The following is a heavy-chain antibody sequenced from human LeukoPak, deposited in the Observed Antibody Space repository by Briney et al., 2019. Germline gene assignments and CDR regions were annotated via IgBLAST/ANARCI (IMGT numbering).Heavy chain of an antibody. D-gene: IGHD3-22*01. CDR3: ARDSYYASSGYWGDAFDI. Sequence: GGSLRLSCAASGFTFNTYSMNWVRQAPGKGLEWVSSISGSSRLVNYADSVKGRFTISRDNAKNSLYLQMNSLRAEDTAVYYCARDSYYASSGYWGDAFDIWGQGTMVTVST. V-gene: IGHV3-21*01. CDR2: ISGSSRLV. CDR1: GFTFNTYS. J-gene: IGHJ3*02.